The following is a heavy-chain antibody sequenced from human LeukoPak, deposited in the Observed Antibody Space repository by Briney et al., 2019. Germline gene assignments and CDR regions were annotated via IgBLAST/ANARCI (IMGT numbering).Heavy chain of an antibody. CDR1: GFSFSTHW. J-gene: IGHJ3*02. V-gene: IGHV3-74*01. CDR3: AKLLWFGESQTDAFDI. D-gene: IGHD3-10*01. Sequence: GGSLRLSCAASGFSFSTHWMHWVRQAPGKGLVYVAQINSDGSATAYADSVKGRFTISRDNAKNSLYLQMNSLRAEDTAVYYCAKLLWFGESQTDAFDIWGQGTMVTVSS. CDR2: INSDGSAT.